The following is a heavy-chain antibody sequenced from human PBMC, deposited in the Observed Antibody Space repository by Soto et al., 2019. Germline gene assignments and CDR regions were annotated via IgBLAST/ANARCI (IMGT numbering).Heavy chain of an antibody. J-gene: IGHJ6*02. Sequence: SLRLSCAASGFIVSSNYMSWVRQAPGKGLEWVSVISSGDDTYYADSMKGRLTISRDNSKNEVYLQMDNLRAEDTAVYYCARNSSPGGMDVWGQGTTVTVSS. D-gene: IGHD6-13*01. V-gene: IGHV3-53*01. CDR3: ARNSSPGGMDV. CDR2: ISSGDDT. CDR1: GFIVSSNY.